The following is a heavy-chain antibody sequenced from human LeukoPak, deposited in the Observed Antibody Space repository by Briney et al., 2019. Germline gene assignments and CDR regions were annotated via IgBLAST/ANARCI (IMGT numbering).Heavy chain of an antibody. CDR3: ARHFKPAASRRAFDY. Sequence: SETLSLTCTVSGGSISSYYWSWIRQPPGKGLEWIAYIYSSGSTDYNPSLKSRVTMSVDTSKNQFSLKLSSVTAADTAVYYCARHFKPAASRRAFDYWGQGTLVTVSS. CDR1: GGSISSYY. CDR2: IYSSGST. J-gene: IGHJ4*02. D-gene: IGHD6-13*01. V-gene: IGHV4-4*09.